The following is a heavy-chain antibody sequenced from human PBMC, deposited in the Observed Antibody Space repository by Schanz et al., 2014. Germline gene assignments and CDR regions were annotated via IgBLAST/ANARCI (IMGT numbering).Heavy chain of an antibody. CDR2: ISGSGETT. CDR3: ARRITGTHHNPYYHGMDV. D-gene: IGHD1-20*01. Sequence: VQLVESGGGVVRPGRSLRLSCAASGFTFSSYAMSWVRQAPGKGLEWVSAISGSGETTYYADSVKGRFTISRDNSKNALYLQMNSLRAEDTAVYYCARRITGTHHNPYYHGMDVWGQGTTVTVSS. V-gene: IGHV3-23*04. J-gene: IGHJ6*02. CDR1: GFTFSSYA.